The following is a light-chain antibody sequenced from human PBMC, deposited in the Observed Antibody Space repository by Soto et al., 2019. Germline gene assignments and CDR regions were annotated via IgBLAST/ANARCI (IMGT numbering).Light chain of an antibody. CDR2: WAS. Sequence: DIVMTQSPDSLAVSLGERAAINCKSSQSVLYSSNNQNYLAWYQQKPGQPPKLLFYWASTRESGVPDRFSSSGSGTDFTLTISSLQAEDVAVYFCQQYYSAPLTFGGGTKVEIK. CDR3: QQYYSAPLT. J-gene: IGKJ4*01. CDR1: QSVLYSSNNQNY. V-gene: IGKV4-1*01.